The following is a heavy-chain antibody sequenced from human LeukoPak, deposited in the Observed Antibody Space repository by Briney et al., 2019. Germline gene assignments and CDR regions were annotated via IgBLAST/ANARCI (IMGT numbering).Heavy chain of an antibody. CDR3: ARPREEGTAMGLRAFDI. CDR1: GYSFTNYW. D-gene: IGHD5-18*01. CDR2: IHPGDSDT. J-gene: IGHJ3*02. V-gene: IGHV5-51*01. Sequence: GESLKISCEGSGYSFTNYWIAWVRQMPGTGLEWMGIIHPGDSDTRYSPSFQGQVTISADKSISTAYLQLSSLKTSDIALYYCARPREEGTAMGLRAFDIWGQGTMVIVSS.